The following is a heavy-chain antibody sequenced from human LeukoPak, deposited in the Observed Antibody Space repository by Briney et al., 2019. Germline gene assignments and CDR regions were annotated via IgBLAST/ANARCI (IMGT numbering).Heavy chain of an antibody. CDR3: AKDPYDTSGYNYGPTGGVDY. CDR1: GYTLTELS. D-gene: IGHD3-22*01. J-gene: IGHJ4*02. CDR2: FDPEDGET. V-gene: IGHV1-24*01. Sequence: ASVKVSCKVSGYTLTELSMHWVRQAPGKGLEWMGGFDPEDGETIYAQKFQGRVTMTEDTSTDTAYMELSSLRSEDTAVYYCAKDPYDTSGYNYGPTGGVDYWGQGTLVTVSS.